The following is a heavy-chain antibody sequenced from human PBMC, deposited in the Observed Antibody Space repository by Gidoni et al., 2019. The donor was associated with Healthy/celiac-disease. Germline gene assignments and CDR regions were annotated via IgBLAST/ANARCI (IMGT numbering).Heavy chain of an antibody. J-gene: IGHJ6*02. CDR3: ARLGGGNSDDYYYYGMDV. Sequence: EVQLVQSGAEVKKPGESLKISCKGSGYSFTSSWIGWVRQMPGKGLEWMGIIYPGDSDTRYSPSFQGQVTISADKSISTAYLQWSSLKASDTAMYYCARLGGGNSDDYYYYGMDVWGQGTTVTVSS. V-gene: IGHV5-51*03. CDR2: IYPGDSDT. D-gene: IGHD2-21*02. CDR1: GYSFTSSW.